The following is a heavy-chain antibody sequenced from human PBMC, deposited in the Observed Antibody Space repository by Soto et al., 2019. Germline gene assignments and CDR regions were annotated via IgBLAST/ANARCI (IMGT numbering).Heavy chain of an antibody. V-gene: IGHV1-69*01. CDR2: IIPISGTA. CDR3: ARSQGSRTSLEIYYYYYYGMDV. D-gene: IGHD2-2*01. CDR1: GGTFSSYA. J-gene: IGHJ6*02. Sequence: QVQLVQSGAEVNKPGSSVKDYCKASGGTFSSYAISWVRQALGQGLEWMGGIIPISGTANYAQKFQGRVTITADESTSTAYMELSSLRSEDTAVYYCARSQGSRTSLEIYYYYYYGMDVWGQGTTVTVSS.